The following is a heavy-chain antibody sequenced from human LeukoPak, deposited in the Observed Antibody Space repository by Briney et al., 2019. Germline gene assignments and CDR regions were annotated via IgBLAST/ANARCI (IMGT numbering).Heavy chain of an antibody. J-gene: IGHJ4*02. CDR1: GFTFSRYG. CDR3: AKIGAVAGHFDH. CDR2: IRFDGSDK. Sequence: GGSLRLSCAASGFTFSRYGMHWVRQAPGKGLEWVAFIRFDGSDKYHADSVKGRFTISRDNSKNTVYLQMNSLRVEDTAVYYCAKIGAVAGHFDHWGQGTLVTVSS. D-gene: IGHD6-19*01. V-gene: IGHV3-30*02.